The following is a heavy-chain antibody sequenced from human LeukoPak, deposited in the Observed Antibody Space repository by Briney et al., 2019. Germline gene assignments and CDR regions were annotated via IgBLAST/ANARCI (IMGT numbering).Heavy chain of an antibody. CDR2: IRSKAYGGTT. V-gene: IGHV3-49*04. CDR1: GFTFGDYA. J-gene: IGHJ4*02. Sequence: GGSLRLPCTASGFTFGDYAMSWVRQAPGKGLEWVGFIRSKAYGGTTEYAASVKGRFTISRDDSKSIAYLQMNSLKTEDTAVYYCTRGEGSGWYRLGIDYWGQGTLVTVSS. CDR3: TRGEGSGWYRLGIDY. D-gene: IGHD6-19*01.